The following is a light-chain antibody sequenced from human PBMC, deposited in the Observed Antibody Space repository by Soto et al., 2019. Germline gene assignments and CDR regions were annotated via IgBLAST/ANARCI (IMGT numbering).Light chain of an antibody. Sequence: EIVMPQSPATLSVSPGESATLSCRASRNINRKLAWYQQKPGQAPRLLISGASTRATGIPARFSGSGSGTEFTLTISSLQSEDFAVYYCQQYYDYPPLIFGGGTKVEIK. V-gene: IGKV3-15*01. CDR2: GAS. CDR3: QQYYDYPPLI. J-gene: IGKJ4*01. CDR1: RNINRK.